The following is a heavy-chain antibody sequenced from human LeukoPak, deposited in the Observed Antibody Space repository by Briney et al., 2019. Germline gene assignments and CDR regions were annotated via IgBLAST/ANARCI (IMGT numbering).Heavy chain of an antibody. V-gene: IGHV3-30-3*01. J-gene: IGHJ4*02. Sequence: GGSLRPSCAASGFTFSSYAMHWVRQAPGKGLEWVAVISYDGSNKYYADSVKGRFTISRDNSKDTLYLQMNSLRAEDTAVYYCARDVSAVLGGGYFDYWGQGTLVTVSS. CDR1: GFTFSSYA. D-gene: IGHD2-8*02. CDR3: ARDVSAVLGGGYFDY. CDR2: ISYDGSNK.